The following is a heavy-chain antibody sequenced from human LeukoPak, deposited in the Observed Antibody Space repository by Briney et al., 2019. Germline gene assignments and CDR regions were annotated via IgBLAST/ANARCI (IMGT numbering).Heavy chain of an antibody. J-gene: IGHJ4*02. Sequence: GASVKVSCKASGYTFTSYDINWVRQPTGQGLEWMGWMHPNSGNTGYAQKFQGRVTMTRDTSTSTVYMDLSSLRSEDTAVYYCARVIDGYNLFDYWGQGTLVTVSS. D-gene: IGHD5-24*01. CDR2: MHPNSGNT. CDR3: ARVIDGYNLFDY. V-gene: IGHV1-8*02. CDR1: GYTFTSYD.